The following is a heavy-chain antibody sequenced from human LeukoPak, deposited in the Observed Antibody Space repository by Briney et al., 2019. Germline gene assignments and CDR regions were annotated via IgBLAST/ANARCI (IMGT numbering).Heavy chain of an antibody. CDR3: ARVRMSAAGPYYFDY. D-gene: IGHD6-13*01. Sequence: SETLSVTRIVSRGSIISYLWSWIRPPAGKGLEWVGRIYTSGSTNYNPSLKSRVTMSVDTSKNQFSLKLSSVTAADTAVYYCARVRMSAAGPYYFDYWGQGTLVTVSS. CDR2: IYTSGST. V-gene: IGHV4-4*07. J-gene: IGHJ4*02. CDR1: RGSIISYL.